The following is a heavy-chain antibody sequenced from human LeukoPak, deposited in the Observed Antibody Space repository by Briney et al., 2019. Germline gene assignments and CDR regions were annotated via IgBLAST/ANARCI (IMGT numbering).Heavy chain of an antibody. J-gene: IGHJ6*03. CDR2: INHSGST. Sequence: PSETLSLTCAVYGGSFSGYYWSWIRQPPGKGLEWIGEINHSGSTNYNPSPKSRVTISVDTSKNQFSLKLSSVTAADTAVYYCARHKSRYSFRYYYYMDVWGKGTTVTISS. V-gene: IGHV4-34*01. CDR3: ARHKSRYSFRYYYYMDV. CDR1: GGSFSGYY. D-gene: IGHD5-18*01.